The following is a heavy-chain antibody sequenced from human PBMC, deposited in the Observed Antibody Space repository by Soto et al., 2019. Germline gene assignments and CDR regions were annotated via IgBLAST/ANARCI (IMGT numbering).Heavy chain of an antibody. CDR2: IYPGDSDT. D-gene: IGHD3-10*01. J-gene: IGHJ3*02. CDR3: ARLRGSGSYYRGAFDI. Sequence: GESLKISCKGSGYSFTSYWIGWVRQMPGKGLEWMGIIYPGDSDTRYSPSFQGQVTISADKSISTAYLQWSSLKASDTAMYYCARLRGSGSYYRGAFDIWGQGTMVTVSS. CDR1: GYSFTSYW. V-gene: IGHV5-51*01.